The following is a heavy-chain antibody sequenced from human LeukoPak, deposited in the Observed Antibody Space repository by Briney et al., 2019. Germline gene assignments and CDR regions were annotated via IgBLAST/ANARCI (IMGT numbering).Heavy chain of an antibody. CDR2: ISSGSTYI. Sequence: GGSLRLSCAASGFTFSSYSMNWVRQAPGEGLEWVSSISSGSTYIYYADSVKGRFTISRDNAKNSLYLQMNSLRAEDTAVYYCAREDGYSYGYFDYWGQGTLVIVSS. J-gene: IGHJ4*02. V-gene: IGHV3-21*01. D-gene: IGHD5-18*01. CDR3: AREDGYSYGYFDY. CDR1: GFTFSSYS.